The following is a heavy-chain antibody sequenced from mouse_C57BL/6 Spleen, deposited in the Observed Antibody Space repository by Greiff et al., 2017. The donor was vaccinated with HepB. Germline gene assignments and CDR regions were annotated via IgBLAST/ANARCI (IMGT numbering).Heavy chain of an antibody. CDR3: ARDWVVGYGNNGWYFDV. Sequence: EVKVVESEGGLVQPGSSMKLSCTASGFTFSDYYMAWVRQVPEKGLEWVANINYDGSSTYYLDSLKSRFIISRDNAKNILYLQMSSLTSEDTATYYCARDWVVGYGNNGWYFDVWGTGTTVTVSS. J-gene: IGHJ1*03. CDR1: GFTFSDYY. V-gene: IGHV5-16*01. D-gene: IGHD2-1*01. CDR2: INYDGSST.